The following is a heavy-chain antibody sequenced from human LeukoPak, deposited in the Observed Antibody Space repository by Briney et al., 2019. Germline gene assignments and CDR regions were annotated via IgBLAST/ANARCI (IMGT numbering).Heavy chain of an antibody. Sequence: SETLSLTCTVSGGSISSYYWSWIRQPPGKGLEWIGYIYYSGSTNYNPSLKSRVTISVDTSKNQFSLKLNSVTAADTAVYYCARGSSWSYYFDYWGQGTLVTVSS. D-gene: IGHD6-13*01. CDR1: GGSISSYY. J-gene: IGHJ4*02. CDR2: IYYSGST. CDR3: ARGSSWSYYFDY. V-gene: IGHV4-59*01.